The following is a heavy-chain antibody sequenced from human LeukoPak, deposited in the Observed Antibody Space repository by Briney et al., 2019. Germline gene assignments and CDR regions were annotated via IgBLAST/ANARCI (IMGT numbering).Heavy chain of an antibody. CDR3: TRGLPHRRAEYFQH. J-gene: IGHJ1*01. CDR2: IKSKTDGGTT. Sequence: GGSLRLSCAASGFTFSNAWMSWVRQAPGKGLEWVGRIKSKTDGGTTDYAAPVKGRFTISRDDSKNTLYLQMNSLKTEDTAVYYCTRGLPHRRAEYFQHWGQGTLVTVSS. CDR1: GFTFSNAW. V-gene: IGHV3-15*01. D-gene: IGHD3-10*01.